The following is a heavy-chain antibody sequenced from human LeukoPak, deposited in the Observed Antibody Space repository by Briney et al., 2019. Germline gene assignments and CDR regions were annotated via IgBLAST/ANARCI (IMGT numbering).Heavy chain of an antibody. J-gene: IGHJ6*03. Sequence: SQSLSLTCAVYGGSFSGYYWSWIRQPPGKGLEWIGEITHSGSTNYNPPLKSRVTISVDTSKNQFSLKLSSVTAADTAVYYCARGVVVVPAAMRGYYYYYMDVWGKGTTVIAS. V-gene: IGHV4-34*01. CDR1: GGSFSGYY. CDR3: ARGVVVVPAAMRGYYYYYMDV. CDR2: ITHSGST. D-gene: IGHD2-2*01.